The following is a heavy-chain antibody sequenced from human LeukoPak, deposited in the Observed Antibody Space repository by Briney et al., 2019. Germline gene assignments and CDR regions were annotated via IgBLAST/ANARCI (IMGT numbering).Heavy chain of an antibody. J-gene: IGHJ3*02. V-gene: IGHV3-23*01. CDR2: ISAGGGST. CDR3: ATKTIAVADFDAFDI. Sequence: PGGSLRLSCAASGFTFSSYAMSWVRQAPGKGLEWVSSISAGGGSTYYPDSAKGRFTISRDNSKNTLYLQMNSLRAKDTALYYCATKTIAVADFDAFDIWGQGTMVTVSS. D-gene: IGHD6-19*01. CDR1: GFTFSSYA.